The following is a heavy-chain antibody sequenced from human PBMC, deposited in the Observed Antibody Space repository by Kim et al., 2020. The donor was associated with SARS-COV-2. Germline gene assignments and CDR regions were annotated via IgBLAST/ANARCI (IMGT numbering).Heavy chain of an antibody. J-gene: IGHJ3*02. CDR1: GGTFSSYT. D-gene: IGHD1-26*01. CDR2: IIPILGIA. Sequence: SVKVSCKASGGTFSSYTISWVRQAPGQGLEWMGRIIPILGIANYAQKFQGRVTITADKSTSTAYMELSSLRSEDTAVYYCARDNLYSGSYLGDAFDIWSQGTMVTVSS. V-gene: IGHV1-69*04. CDR3: ARDNLYSGSYLGDAFDI.